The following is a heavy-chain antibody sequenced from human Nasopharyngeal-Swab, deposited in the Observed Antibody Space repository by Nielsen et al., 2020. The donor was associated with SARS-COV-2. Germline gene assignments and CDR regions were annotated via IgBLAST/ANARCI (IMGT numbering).Heavy chain of an antibody. CDR2: ISSSSSTI. CDR1: GFTFSSYS. V-gene: IGHV3-48*02. Sequence: GESLKISCAASGFTFSSYSMNWVRQAPGKGLEGVSYISSSSSTIYYADSVKGRFTISRDNAKNSLYLQMNSLRDEDTAVYYCARAPIYSYGYDYYGMDVWGQGTTVTVSS. D-gene: IGHD5-18*01. J-gene: IGHJ6*02. CDR3: ARAPIYSYGYDYYGMDV.